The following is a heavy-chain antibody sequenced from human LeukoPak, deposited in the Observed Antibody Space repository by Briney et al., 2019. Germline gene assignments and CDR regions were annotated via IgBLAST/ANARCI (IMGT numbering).Heavy chain of an antibody. V-gene: IGHV4-31*03. J-gene: IGHJ5*02. CDR1: GGSISSGDYY. CDR3: ARGSRYGPYNWFDP. CDR2: IYYSGRI. D-gene: IGHD3-9*01. Sequence: SETLSLTCTVSGGSISSGDYYWGWIRQLPGKGLEWIGYIYYSGRIYYNPSLKSRLTISIDTSKNQFSLKLSSVTAADTAVYYCARGSRYGPYNWFDPWGQGTLVTVSS.